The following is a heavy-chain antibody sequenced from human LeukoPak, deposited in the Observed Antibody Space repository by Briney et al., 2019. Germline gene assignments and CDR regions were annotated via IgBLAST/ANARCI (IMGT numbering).Heavy chain of an antibody. CDR1: GFTFSSYA. D-gene: IGHD1-14*01. CDR3: ADVSGTAASGAALDC. Sequence: PGGSLRLSCAASGFTFSSYAMHWVRQAPGKGLEWVAVISYDGSNKYYADSVKGRFTISRDNSKNTLYLQMNSLRAEDTAVYYCADVSGTAASGAALDCWGQGTLVTVSS. CDR2: ISYDGSNK. J-gene: IGHJ4*02. V-gene: IGHV3-30-3*01.